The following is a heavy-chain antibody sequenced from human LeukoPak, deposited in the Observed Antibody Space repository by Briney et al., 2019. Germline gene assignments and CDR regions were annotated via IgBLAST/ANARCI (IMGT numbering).Heavy chain of an antibody. D-gene: IGHD6-13*01. J-gene: IGHJ4*02. V-gene: IGHV4-59*01. CDR1: GGSISSYY. CDR3: ARSRGYFDY. Sequence: PSETLSLTCTVSGGSISSYYWSWIRQPPGKGLEWIGYIYYSGSTNYNPSLKSRVTISVDTSKNLFSLKLSSVTAADTALYYCARSRGYFDYWGQGTLVTVSS. CDR2: IYYSGST.